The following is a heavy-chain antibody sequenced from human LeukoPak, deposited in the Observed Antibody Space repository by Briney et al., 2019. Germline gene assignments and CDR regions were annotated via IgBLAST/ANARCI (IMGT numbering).Heavy chain of an antibody. CDR2: MYYSGGT. J-gene: IGHJ3*02. V-gene: IGHV4-59*01. CDR3: ARVRRYSGRSDVFDI. CDR1: GCSISNYY. D-gene: IGHD1-26*01. Sequence: SETLSLTCTVSGCSISNYYWSCIRQSPGKGLAWIGYMYYSGGTNYNPSLKSRVTISVDTSKNQFSLKLTSVTAADTAVYYCARVRRYSGRSDVFDIWGQRTMVTVSS.